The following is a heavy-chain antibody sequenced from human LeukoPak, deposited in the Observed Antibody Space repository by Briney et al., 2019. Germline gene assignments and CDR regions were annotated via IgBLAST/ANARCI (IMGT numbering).Heavy chain of an antibody. J-gene: IGHJ4*02. CDR1: GFTFSNYA. Sequence: GRSLRLSCAASGFTFSNYAMHWVRQAPGKGLEWVAAMSYDGSDKYSADSVKGRFAISRDNSKNTVYLQMNSLRAEDTAVYYCARDFFSGSYYYFDYWGQGTLVTVSS. CDR3: ARDFFSGSYYYFDY. D-gene: IGHD1-26*01. CDR2: MSYDGSDK. V-gene: IGHV3-30*09.